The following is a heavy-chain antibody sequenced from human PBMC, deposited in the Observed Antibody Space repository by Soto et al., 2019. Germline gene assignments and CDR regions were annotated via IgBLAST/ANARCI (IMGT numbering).Heavy chain of an antibody. CDR3: ARSYYDILTGYQIDY. J-gene: IGHJ4*02. CDR1: GGSISSYY. D-gene: IGHD3-9*01. CDR2: IYYSGST. V-gene: IGHV4-59*01. Sequence: SETLSLTCTVSGGSISSYYWTWIRQPPGKGLEWIGYIYYSGSTNYNPSLKSRVTISVDTSKNQFSLKLSSVTAADTAVYYCARSYYDILTGYQIDYWGQGTLVTVSS.